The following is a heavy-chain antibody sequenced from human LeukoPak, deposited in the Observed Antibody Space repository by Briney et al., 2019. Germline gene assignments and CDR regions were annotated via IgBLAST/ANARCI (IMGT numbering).Heavy chain of an antibody. CDR1: GFTFSSYS. V-gene: IGHV3-21*01. D-gene: IGHD4-17*01. J-gene: IGHJ3*02. CDR3: AVDDYGDSPDAFDI. Sequence: PGGSLRLSCAASGFTFSSYSMNWVRQAPGKGLEWVSSISSSSSYIYYADSVKGRFTISRDNAKNSLYLQMNSLRAEDTAVYYCAVDDYGDSPDAFDIWGQGTMVTVSS. CDR2: ISSSSSYI.